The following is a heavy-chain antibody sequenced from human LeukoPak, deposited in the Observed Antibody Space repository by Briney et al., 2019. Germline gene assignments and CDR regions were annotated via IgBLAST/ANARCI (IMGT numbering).Heavy chain of an antibody. J-gene: IGHJ6*03. CDR2: ISPSGGST. CDR1: GYTFTSNY. Sequence: GASVKVSCKAFGYTFTSNYMHWVRQAPGQGPEWMGVISPSGGSTTYAQKFQGRVTLTRDMSTSTDYLELSSLRSEDTAVYYCAREGVRSVTNDYYYYMDVWGKGTTVTISS. V-gene: IGHV1-46*01. D-gene: IGHD3-10*01. CDR3: AREGVRSVTNDYYYYMDV.